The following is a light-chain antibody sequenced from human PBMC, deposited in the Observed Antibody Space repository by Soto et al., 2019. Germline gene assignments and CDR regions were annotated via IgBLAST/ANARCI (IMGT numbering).Light chain of an antibody. CDR1: QSVDSSY. J-gene: IGKJ1*01. CDR2: GAS. CDR3: QQYGNSPPT. Sequence: EIVLTQSPGTLSLSPGERAXXXXXXXQSVDSSYLAXXXXXXXXAPRLLMYGASTRATGIPDRFSGSGSGTDFTLTINRLEPEDFAVYYCQQYGNSPPTFGQGTKVDIK. V-gene: IGKV3-20*01.